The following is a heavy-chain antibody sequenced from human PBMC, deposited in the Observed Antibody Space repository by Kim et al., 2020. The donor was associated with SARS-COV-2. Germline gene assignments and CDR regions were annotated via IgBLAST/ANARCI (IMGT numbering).Heavy chain of an antibody. Sequence: SETLSLTCTVSGGSITSRTCYWGWIRQPPGKGLEWIGNVHYSGYTYHNPSLESRVTMSVDTSKNQFSLKVSSLTAADTAVYYCASTDQYYFDYWGQGTLV. D-gene: IGHD2-2*01. CDR2: VHYSGYT. CDR3: ASTDQYYFDY. V-gene: IGHV4-39*01. J-gene: IGHJ4*02. CDR1: GGSITSRTCY.